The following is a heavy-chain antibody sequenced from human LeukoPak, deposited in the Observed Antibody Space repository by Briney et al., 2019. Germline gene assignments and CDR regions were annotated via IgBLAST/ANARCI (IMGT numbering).Heavy chain of an antibody. CDR3: TTTSGYDDLFDY. V-gene: IGHV3-15*01. D-gene: IGHD5-12*01. CDR1: GFTFSNAW. J-gene: IGHJ4*02. CDR2: IKSKTDGGTT. Sequence: GGSLRLSCAASGFTFSNAWRSWVRQAPGKGLEWVGRIKSKTDGGTTDYAAPVKGRFTISRDDSKNTLYLQMNSLKTEDTAVYYCTTTSGYDDLFDYWGQGTLVTVSS.